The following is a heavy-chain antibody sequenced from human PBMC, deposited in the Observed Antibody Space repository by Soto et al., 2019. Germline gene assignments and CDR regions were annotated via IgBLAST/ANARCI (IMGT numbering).Heavy chain of an antibody. J-gene: IGHJ6*02. D-gene: IGHD2-15*01. CDR2: INHSGST. Sequence: SETLSLTCAVYGGSFSGYYWSWIRQPPGKGLEWIGEINHSGSTNYNPSLKSRVTISVDTSKNQFSLKLSSVTAADTAVYYCARVRYCSGGSCLTLDYYGMDVWGQGTTVTVSS. CDR3: ARVRYCSGGSCLTLDYYGMDV. V-gene: IGHV4-34*01. CDR1: GGSFSGYY.